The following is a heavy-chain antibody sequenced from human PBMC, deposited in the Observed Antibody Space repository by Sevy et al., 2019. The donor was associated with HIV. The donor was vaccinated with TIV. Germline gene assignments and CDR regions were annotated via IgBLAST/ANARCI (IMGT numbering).Heavy chain of an antibody. CDR1: GFTLDDYG. J-gene: IGHJ6*02. Sequence: GGSLRLSCAASGFTLDDYGMSWVRQAPGKGLEWVSGINWNGGSTGYADSVKGRLIISRDNAKNSLYLQVNSMRAEDTALYYCARHGYGYGYHALLDYYYGMDVWGQGTTVTVSS. CDR3: ARHGYGYGYHALLDYYYGMDV. CDR2: INWNGGST. D-gene: IGHD5-18*01. V-gene: IGHV3-20*04.